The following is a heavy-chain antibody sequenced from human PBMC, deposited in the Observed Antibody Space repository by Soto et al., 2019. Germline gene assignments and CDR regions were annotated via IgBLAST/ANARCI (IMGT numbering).Heavy chain of an antibody. J-gene: IGHJ4*02. CDR2: MSYDGSNE. Sequence: QVQLVESGGGVVQPGRSLRLSCAASGFTFSHYAMHWVRQAPGKGLEWVALMSYDGSNEYYADSVKGRFTISRDNSKNTLYLQMSSLRAGDTAVYYCAKDGSHNFDYWGQGTLVTVSS. V-gene: IGHV3-30*18. CDR1: GFTFSHYA. CDR3: AKDGSHNFDY. D-gene: IGHD1-26*01.